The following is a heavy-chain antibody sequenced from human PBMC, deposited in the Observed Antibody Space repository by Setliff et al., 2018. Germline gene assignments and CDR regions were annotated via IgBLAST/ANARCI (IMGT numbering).Heavy chain of an antibody. CDR1: RYTFTGYY. D-gene: IGHD2-2*01. CDR3: ARGPPDFVVVPAAAKFDF. J-gene: IGHJ4*02. V-gene: IGHV1-2*02. Sequence: ASVKVSCKASRYTFTGYYMHWVRQAPGQGLEWMGWINPNSGGTKYAQKFQGRVTMTTDTPTSTAYMELRSLRSDDTAVYYCARGPPDFVVVPAAAKFDFWGQGTLVTVSS. CDR2: INPNSGGT.